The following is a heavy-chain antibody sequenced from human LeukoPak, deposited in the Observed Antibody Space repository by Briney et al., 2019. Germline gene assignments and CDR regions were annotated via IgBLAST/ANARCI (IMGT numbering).Heavy chain of an antibody. CDR2: IRLGGGLT. D-gene: IGHD3-10*01. CDR3: ARKITMVRGPLIRVYFDL. CDR1: GFTFMNYV. V-gene: IGHV3-23*01. J-gene: IGHJ2*01. Sequence: PGGSLRLSCSGSGFTFMNYVMAWVRQAPGKGLEWVSSIRLGGGLTHSADPVKGRFIISRDMNTLFLQMNNLRPEDTAMYYCARKITMVRGPLIRVYFDLWGRGTLVSVSS.